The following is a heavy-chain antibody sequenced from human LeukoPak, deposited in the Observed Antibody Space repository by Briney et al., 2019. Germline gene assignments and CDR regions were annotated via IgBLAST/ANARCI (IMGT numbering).Heavy chain of an antibody. Sequence: PSGTLSLTCAVSGDSISSSNWWSWVRQPPGKGLEWIGQIYHSGSTNYNPSLKSRVTISVDTSKNQFSLKLSSVTAADTAVYYCARGSGRRPYYFDYWGQGTLVTVSS. D-gene: IGHD1-26*01. J-gene: IGHJ4*02. V-gene: IGHV4-4*02. CDR1: GDSISSSNW. CDR3: ARGSGRRPYYFDY. CDR2: IYHSGST.